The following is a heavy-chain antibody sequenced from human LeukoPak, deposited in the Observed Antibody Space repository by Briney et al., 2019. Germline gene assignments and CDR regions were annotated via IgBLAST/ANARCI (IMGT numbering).Heavy chain of an antibody. D-gene: IGHD3/OR15-3a*01. CDR1: GYTFTGYY. J-gene: IGHJ4*02. CDR3: ARDQARTTTWYLYMNF. CDR2: IYPDSGVP. V-gene: IGHV1-2*06. Sequence: ASVKVSCKASGYTFTGYYIHGVRQGPGQGHEWMGRIYPDSGVPNSAQKFQARVTMTRDTSITTAYMELSGLRSDDTAVYYCARDQARTTTWYLYMNFWGQGTLVTVSS.